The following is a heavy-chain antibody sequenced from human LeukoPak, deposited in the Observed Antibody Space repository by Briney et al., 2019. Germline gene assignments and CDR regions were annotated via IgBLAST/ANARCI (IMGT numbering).Heavy chain of an antibody. Sequence: PGGSLSLSCAASGFTFSNFGMHWVPQAPAKGLEWVALIWYDGSNKYYADSVKGRFTISRDNSKNTLYLQMNRMRAEDTAVYYCAKVSGRSSEGSGYYSCSTWYSDSWGQGTLVTVAS. CDR2: IWYDGSNK. CDR1: GFTFSNFG. D-gene: IGHD6-13*01. V-gene: IGHV3-33*06. J-gene: IGHJ4*02. CDR3: AKVSGRSSEGSGYYSCSTWYSDS.